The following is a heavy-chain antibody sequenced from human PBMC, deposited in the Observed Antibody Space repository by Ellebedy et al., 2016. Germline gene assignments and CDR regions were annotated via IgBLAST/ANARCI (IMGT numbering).Heavy chain of an antibody. CDR1: GFTFSSYA. V-gene: IGHV3-23*01. CDR2: ISGSGGST. D-gene: IGHD1-26*01. CDR3: AKDPSVFYSGSFTTTTYFDY. Sequence: GESLKISXAASGFTFSSYAMSWVRQAPGKGLEWVSGISGSGGSTYYADSVKGRFTISRDNSKNTLYLQMNNLRAEDTAVYYCAKDPSVFYSGSFTTTTYFDYWGQGTLVTVSS. J-gene: IGHJ4*02.